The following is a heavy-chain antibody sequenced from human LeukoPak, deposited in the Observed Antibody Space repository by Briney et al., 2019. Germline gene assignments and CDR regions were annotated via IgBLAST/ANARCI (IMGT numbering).Heavy chain of an antibody. CDR3: AKGMEYGSGSPLDY. J-gene: IGHJ4*02. CDR2: ISGSGGST. V-gene: IGHV3-23*01. CDR1: GFTFSSYA. D-gene: IGHD3-10*01. Sequence: GGSLRLSCAASGFTFSSYAMSWVRRAPGKGLEWVSAISGSGGSTYYADSVKGRFTISRDNSKNTLYLQMNSLRAEDTAVYYCAKGMEYGSGSPLDYWGQGTLVTVSS.